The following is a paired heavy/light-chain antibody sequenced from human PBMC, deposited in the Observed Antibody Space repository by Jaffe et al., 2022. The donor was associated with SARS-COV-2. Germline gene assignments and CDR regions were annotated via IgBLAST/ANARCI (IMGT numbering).Light chain of an antibody. Sequence: DIQMTQSPSTLSASVGDRVTITCRASRNIITWLAWYQQKPGKAPKVLINKASNLESGVPSRFSGSGSGTEFTLTISSLQPDDFATYYCQQYSEYPLTFGGGTKVEI. CDR2: KAS. CDR3: QQYSEYPLT. J-gene: IGKJ4*01. V-gene: IGKV1-5*03. CDR1: RNIITW.
Heavy chain of an antibody. Sequence: EVQLVESGGGLVQPGGSLRLSCAASGFTFSNYAMSWVRQAPGKGLEWVSAISSSGANTYYADSLRGRFAIFRDNSKNTVYLQMNSLRVDDTAVYRCARRLPNEPIRNGWGQGILVTVSS. CDR2: ISSSGANT. CDR1: GFTFSNYA. CDR3: ARRLPNEPIRNG. D-gene: IGHD1-1*01. J-gene: IGHJ4*02. V-gene: IGHV3-23*04.